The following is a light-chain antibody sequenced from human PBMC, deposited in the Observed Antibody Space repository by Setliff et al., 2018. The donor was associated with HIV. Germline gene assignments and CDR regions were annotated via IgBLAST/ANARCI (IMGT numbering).Light chain of an antibody. CDR3: TSYTSSFTYV. J-gene: IGLJ1*01. Sequence: QSALTQPASVSGSPGQSITISCTGTSSDVGGYNYVSWYQQHPGKAPKLMISDVSRRPSGVSNRFSGSKSGNTASLTISGLQAEDEADYYCTSYTSSFTYVFGSGTKVTVL. V-gene: IGLV2-14*03. CDR2: DVS. CDR1: SSDVGGYNY.